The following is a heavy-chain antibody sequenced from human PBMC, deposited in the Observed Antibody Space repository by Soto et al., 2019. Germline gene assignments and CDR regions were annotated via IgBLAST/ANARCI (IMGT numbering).Heavy chain of an antibody. V-gene: IGHV1-46*01. CDR2: ISPYDGST. CDR3: ARGDGRGSSGFYYDYGMDV. Sequence: QVQLVQSGAEVKKPGASVKVSCKASGFTFTNYFFHWVRQAPRQGLEWMGIISPYDGSTNDVQSLKGRVTMTSATSTSTVYMELSSLRSEDTAVYYCARGDGRGSSGFYYDYGMDVWGHGTTVTVSS. J-gene: IGHJ6*02. D-gene: IGHD6-25*01. CDR1: GFTFTNYF.